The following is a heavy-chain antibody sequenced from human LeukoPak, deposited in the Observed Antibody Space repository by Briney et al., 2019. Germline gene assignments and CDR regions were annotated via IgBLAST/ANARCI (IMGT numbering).Heavy chain of an antibody. D-gene: IGHD6-13*01. CDR1: GGSISSYY. CDR3: ARGEDSGSWYYFDY. J-gene: IGHJ4*02. CDR2: IYYSGST. V-gene: IGHV4-59*01. Sequence: SETLSLTCTVSGGSISSYYWSWIRQPPGKGLEWIGYIYYSGSTNYNPSLKSRVTISVDTSKNQFSLKLSSVTAADTAVYYCARGEDSGSWYYFDYWGQGTLVTVSS.